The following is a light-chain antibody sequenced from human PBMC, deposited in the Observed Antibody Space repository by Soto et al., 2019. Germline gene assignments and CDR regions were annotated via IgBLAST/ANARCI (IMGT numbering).Light chain of an antibody. Sequence: QSVLTQPASVSGSPGQSITISCTGTSSDIGGYDYVSWYQQHPGKAPKLMIHNVSNRPSGVSNRVSGSKSGNTASLTISGLQAEDEADYYCSSFTSSTTLVFGAGTKLTVL. CDR1: SSDIGGYDY. V-gene: IGLV2-14*01. CDR2: NVS. J-gene: IGLJ2*01. CDR3: SSFTSSTTLV.